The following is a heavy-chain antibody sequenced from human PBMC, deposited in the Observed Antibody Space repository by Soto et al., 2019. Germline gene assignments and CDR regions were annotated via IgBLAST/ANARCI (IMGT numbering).Heavy chain of an antibody. V-gene: IGHV3-23*01. CDR1: RFPFNSYA. D-gene: IGHD2-15*01. J-gene: IGHJ3*02. CDR2: ISGSGGAT. CDR3: AKDLAAGDPRAFDI. Sequence: EVQLLESGGGLVQPGGSLRLSCAASRFPFNSYAMSWVRQAPGKGLEWVSAISGSGGATYYAGSVKGRFTISRDNSKDTLYLQMKSLRAEDTAVYHCAKDLAAGDPRAFDIWGQGTMVTVSS.